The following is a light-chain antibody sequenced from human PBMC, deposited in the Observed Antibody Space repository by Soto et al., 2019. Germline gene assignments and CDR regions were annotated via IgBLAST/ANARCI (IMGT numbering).Light chain of an antibody. Sequence: QSALTQPASVSGSPGQSITISCTGTSSDVGGYNYVSWYQQHPGTAPKLMIYDVSNRPSGVSNRFSGSKSGNTASLTISGLQAEDEADYYCSSYTSSSTVVFAGGTKLTVL. CDR3: SSYTSSSTVV. J-gene: IGLJ2*01. CDR2: DVS. V-gene: IGLV2-14*01. CDR1: SSDVGGYNY.